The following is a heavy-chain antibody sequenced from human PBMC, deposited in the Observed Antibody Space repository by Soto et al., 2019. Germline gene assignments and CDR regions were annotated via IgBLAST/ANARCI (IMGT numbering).Heavy chain of an antibody. CDR1: EFIFSSYN. J-gene: IGHJ6*03. CDR3: VRDGILSGSMGSGYYYYMDV. CDR2: ISSRSTTI. Sequence: PGGSLRLSCAASEFIFSSYNMNWVRQAPGKGLEWVSYISSRSTTIYYTDSVKGRFTISRDNAKNSVFLQMSSLRAEDTAVYYCVRDGILSGSMGSGYYYYMDVWGKGTTVTVSS. V-gene: IGHV3-48*01. D-gene: IGHD3-22*01.